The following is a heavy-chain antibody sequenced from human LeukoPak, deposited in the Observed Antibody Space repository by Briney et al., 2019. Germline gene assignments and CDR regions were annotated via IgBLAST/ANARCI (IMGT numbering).Heavy chain of an antibody. CDR1: GGSFSGYY. Sequence: SSETLSLTCAVYGGSFSGYYWSWIPQPPGKGLEWIGEINHSGSTNYNPSLKSRVTISVDTSKNQFSLKLSSVTAADTAVYYCASQGSSSNWFDPWGQGTLVTVSS. CDR2: INHSGST. J-gene: IGHJ5*02. CDR3: ASQGSSSNWFDP. V-gene: IGHV4-34*01.